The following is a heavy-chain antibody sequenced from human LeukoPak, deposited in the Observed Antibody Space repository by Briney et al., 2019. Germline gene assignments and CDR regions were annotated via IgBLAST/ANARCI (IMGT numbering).Heavy chain of an antibody. CDR1: GFTFSSYG. J-gene: IGHJ6*03. CDR3: AKDRRGDYYYYMDV. CDR2: IRYDGSNK. D-gene: IGHD4-17*01. Sequence: GGTLRLSCAVSGFTFSSYGMHSVRQAPGTGLEWVAFIRYDGSNKYYADSVKGRFTISRHNSKNTLYLQMNSLRAEDTAVYYCAKDRRGDYYYYMDVWGKGTTVTVSS. V-gene: IGHV3-30*02.